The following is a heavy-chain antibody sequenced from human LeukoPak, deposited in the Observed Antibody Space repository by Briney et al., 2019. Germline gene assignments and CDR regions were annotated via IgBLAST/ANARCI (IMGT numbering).Heavy chain of an antibody. V-gene: IGHV1-69*13. Sequence: SVKVSCKVSGYTLTELSMHWVRQAPGKGLEWMGGIIPIFGTANYAQKFQGRVTITADESTSTAYMELSSLRSEGTAVYYCARGGVIIPYALGPWGQGTLVTVSS. CDR2: IIPIFGTA. CDR1: GYTLTELS. D-gene: IGHD3-10*01. J-gene: IGHJ5*02. CDR3: ARGGVIIPYALGP.